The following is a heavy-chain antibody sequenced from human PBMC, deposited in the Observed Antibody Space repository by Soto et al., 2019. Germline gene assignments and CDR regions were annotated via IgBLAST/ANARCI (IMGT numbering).Heavy chain of an antibody. Sequence: SETLSLTCAVYGGSFSGYYWSWIRQPPGKGLEWIGEINHSGSTNYNPSLKSRVTISVDTSKNQFSLKLSSVTAADTAVYYCARSRYDFWSGRRDNWFDPWGQGTLVTVSS. CDR1: GGSFSGYY. CDR3: ARSRYDFWSGRRDNWFDP. D-gene: IGHD3-3*01. V-gene: IGHV4-34*01. J-gene: IGHJ5*02. CDR2: INHSGST.